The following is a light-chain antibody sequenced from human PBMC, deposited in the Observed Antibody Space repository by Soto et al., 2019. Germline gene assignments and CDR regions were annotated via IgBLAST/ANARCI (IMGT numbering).Light chain of an antibody. CDR1: STDVGSYNY. CDR3: CSYAGSYTYV. J-gene: IGLJ1*01. Sequence: QSALTQPRSVSGSPGQSVTISCTGTSTDVGSYNYVSWYQQHPGKAPKLMIYDVSKRPSGVPDRFSGSKSGSTASLTISGLQGEDEADYYCCSYAGSYTYVFGPGTKVTVL. CDR2: DVS. V-gene: IGLV2-11*01.